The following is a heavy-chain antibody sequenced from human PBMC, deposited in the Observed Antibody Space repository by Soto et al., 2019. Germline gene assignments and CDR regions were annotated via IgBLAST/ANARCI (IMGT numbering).Heavy chain of an antibody. CDR2: ISYDGSNK. J-gene: IGHJ4*02. CDR1: GFTFSSYG. Sequence: GGSLRLSCAASGFTFSSYGMHWVRQAPGKGLEWVAVISYDGSNKYYADSVKGRFTISRDNSKNTLYLQMNSLRAEDTAVYYCASAGYSSAWRQVDYWGQGTLVTVSS. V-gene: IGHV3-30*03. D-gene: IGHD6-19*01. CDR3: ASAGYSSAWRQVDY.